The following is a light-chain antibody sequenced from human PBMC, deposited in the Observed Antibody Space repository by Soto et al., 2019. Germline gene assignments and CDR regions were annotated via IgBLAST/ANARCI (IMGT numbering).Light chain of an antibody. CDR3: QQYNNWPPWT. V-gene: IGKV3-15*01. Sequence: EIVMTQSPATLSVSPGERATLSCRASQSVSSNFAWYQQKTGQAPRLLIYGASTRATGIPARFSGSGSGTEFTRTISSMQAEDFAVYYCQQYNNWPPWTFGQGTKVEIK. CDR1: QSVSSN. CDR2: GAS. J-gene: IGKJ1*01.